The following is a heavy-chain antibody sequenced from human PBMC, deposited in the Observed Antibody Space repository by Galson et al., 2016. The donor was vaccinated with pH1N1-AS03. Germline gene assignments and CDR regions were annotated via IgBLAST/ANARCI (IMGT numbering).Heavy chain of an antibody. D-gene: IGHD6-13*01. V-gene: IGHV3-30*01. Sequence: SLRLSCAASGFTFNSYAMHWVRQAPGKGLEWVAVISYDGTNKYYADSVKVRFTISRDNSKNTLYLQMNSLRVEDTAVYYCAADFDYWGQGTLVTVSS. CDR3: AADFDY. CDR2: ISYDGTNK. J-gene: IGHJ4*02. CDR1: GFTFNSYA.